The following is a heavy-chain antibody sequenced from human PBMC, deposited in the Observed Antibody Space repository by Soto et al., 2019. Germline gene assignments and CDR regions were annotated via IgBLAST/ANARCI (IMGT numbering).Heavy chain of an antibody. CDR3: AHLSSIWLYNWFDP. CDR2: IYWDDDK. D-gene: IGHD6-13*01. V-gene: IGHV2-5*02. CDR1: GFSLSTSGVG. J-gene: IGHJ5*02. Sequence: QITLKGSGPTLVKPTQTLTLTCTFSGFSLSTSGVGVGWIRQPPGKALEWLALIYWDDDKRYSPSLKSRLTITKDTAKNQVVLTMTNMHPVDTATYYCAHLSSIWLYNWFDPWGQGTLVTVSS.